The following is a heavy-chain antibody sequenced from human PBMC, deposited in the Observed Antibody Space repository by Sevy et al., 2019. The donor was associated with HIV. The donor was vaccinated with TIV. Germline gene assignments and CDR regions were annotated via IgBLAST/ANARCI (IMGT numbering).Heavy chain of an antibody. Sequence: GGSLRLSCTASGFTFRNYGMRWVRQAPGKGLEWMALIWYDGSNKYYADSVNGRFTISRDNSKNTLYMQMNSLRAEDTAVYYCATARASRGPDRGYYFDYWGQGTLVTVSS. J-gene: IGHJ4*02. V-gene: IGHV3-33*03. CDR2: IWYDGSNK. CDR1: GFTFRNYG. CDR3: ATARASRGPDRGYYFDY. D-gene: IGHD3-22*01.